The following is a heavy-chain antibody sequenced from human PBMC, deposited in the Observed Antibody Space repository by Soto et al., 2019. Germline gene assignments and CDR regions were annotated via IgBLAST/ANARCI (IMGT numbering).Heavy chain of an antibody. CDR1: GGTFSSYA. CDR3: ARDGGVYDYSPFDY. J-gene: IGHJ4*02. Sequence: QVQLVQSGAEVKKPGSSVKVSCKASGGTFSSYAISWVRQAPGQGLEWMGGIIPIFGTANYAQKFKGRVTITADEATSTADMELSSLRSEDTAVYYCARDGGVYDYSPFDYWGQGTLVTFSA. D-gene: IGHD4-4*01. V-gene: IGHV1-69*12. CDR2: IIPIFGTA.